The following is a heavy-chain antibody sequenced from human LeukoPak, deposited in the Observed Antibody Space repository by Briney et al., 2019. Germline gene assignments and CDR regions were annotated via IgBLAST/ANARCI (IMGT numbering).Heavy chain of an antibody. CDR3: ASGYYDSSGYWGYYFDY. V-gene: IGHV6-1*01. CDR2: TYYRSKWYN. Sequence: SQTLSLTCAISGDSVSSNSAAWNWIRQSPSRGLEWLGRTYYRSKWYNDYAVGVKSRITINTDTSKNQFSLQLNSVTPEDTAVYYCASGYYDSSGYWGYYFDYWGQGTLVTVSS. CDR1: GDSVSSNSAA. J-gene: IGHJ4*02. D-gene: IGHD3-22*01.